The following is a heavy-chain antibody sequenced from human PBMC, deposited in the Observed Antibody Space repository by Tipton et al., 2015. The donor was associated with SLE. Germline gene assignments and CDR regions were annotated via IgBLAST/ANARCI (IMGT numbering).Heavy chain of an antibody. CDR1: GFTFSSYA. J-gene: IGHJ6*02. CDR2: ISYHGSNK. V-gene: IGHV3-30-3*01. Sequence: SLRLSCAASGFTFSSYAMHWVRQAPGKGLEWVALISYHGSNKYYADSVKGRFTISRDNSKNTLYLQMNSLRAEDTAVYYCARSGDCGGDCYFYYFFYGMDVWGQGTTVTVSS. D-gene: IGHD2-21*01. CDR3: ARSGDCGGDCYFYYFFYGMDV.